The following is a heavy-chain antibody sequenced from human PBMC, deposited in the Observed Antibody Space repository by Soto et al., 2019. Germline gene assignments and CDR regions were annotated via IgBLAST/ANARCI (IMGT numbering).Heavy chain of an antibody. D-gene: IGHD4-17*01. J-gene: IGHJ6*02. CDR3: ARGLHYGMDV. CDR1: GFTFSSYE. CDR2: ISSSGSTI. Sequence: GGSLRLSCAASGFTFSSYEMNWVRQAPGKGLEWVSYISSSGSTIYYADSVKGRFTISRDNAKNSLYLQMNSLRAEDMAVYYCARGLHYGMDVWGQGTTVTVSS. V-gene: IGHV3-48*03.